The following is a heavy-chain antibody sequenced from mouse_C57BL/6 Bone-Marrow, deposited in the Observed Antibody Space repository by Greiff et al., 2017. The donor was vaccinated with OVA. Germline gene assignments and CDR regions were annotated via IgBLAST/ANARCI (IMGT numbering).Heavy chain of an antibody. V-gene: IGHV14-4*01. J-gene: IGHJ2*01. D-gene: IGHD5-1-1*01. Sequence: EVKLMESGAELVRPGASVKLSCTASGFNIKDDYMHWVKQRPEQGLEWIGWIDPENGDTEYASKFQGKATITADTSSNTAYLQLSSLTSEDTAVYYCTTTYTPDYWGQGTTLTVSS. CDR3: TTTYTPDY. CDR1: GFNIKDDY. CDR2: IDPENGDT.